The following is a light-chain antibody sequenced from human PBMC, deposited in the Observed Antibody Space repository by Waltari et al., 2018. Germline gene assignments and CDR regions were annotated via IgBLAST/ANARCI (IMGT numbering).Light chain of an antibody. CDR1: ALAKQY. V-gene: IGLV3-25*03. CDR3: QSSDSSGTWV. J-gene: IGLJ3*02. Sequence: SSELTQPPSLSVSPGQTAKIPWSGEALAKQYTYWYQQKSGQAPVLLIYKDSERPSMIAERFSGASSGTTVTLTISGVQAEDEADYFCQSSDSSGTWVFGGGTKLTVL. CDR2: KDS.